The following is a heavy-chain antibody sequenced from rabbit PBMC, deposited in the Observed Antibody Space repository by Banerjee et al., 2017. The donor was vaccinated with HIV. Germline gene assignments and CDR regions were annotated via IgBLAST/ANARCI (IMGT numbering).Heavy chain of an antibody. D-gene: IGHD1-1*01. CDR3: ARDTSSSFSSYGMDL. V-gene: IGHV1S40*01. CDR1: GVSFSISSY. CDR2: IDAGSSGFT. Sequence: QSLEESGGDLVKPGASLTLTCTASGVSFSISSYMCWVRQAPGKGLEWIACIDAGSSGFTYFATWAKGRFTISKISSTTVTLQMTRLTAADTATYFCARDTSSSFSSYGMDLRGPGTLVTVS. J-gene: IGHJ6*01.